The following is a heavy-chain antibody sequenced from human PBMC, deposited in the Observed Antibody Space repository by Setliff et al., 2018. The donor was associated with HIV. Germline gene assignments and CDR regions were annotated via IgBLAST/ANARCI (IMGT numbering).Heavy chain of an antibody. CDR1: GYTFTSYA. J-gene: IGHJ6*02. CDR2: INAGNGNT. V-gene: IGHV1-3*01. CDR3: ARVGLKHYYYGMDV. D-gene: IGHD3-3*01. Sequence: ASVKVSCKASGYTFTSYAMHWVRQAPGQRLEWMGWINAGNGNTKYSQKFQGRVTITGDTSASTAYMELSSLRSEDTAVYYCARVGLKHYYYGMDVWGQGTTVTVSS.